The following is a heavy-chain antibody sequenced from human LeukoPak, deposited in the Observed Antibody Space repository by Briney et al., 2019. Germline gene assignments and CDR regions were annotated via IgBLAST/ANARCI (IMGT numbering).Heavy chain of an antibody. CDR1: GFIFRNYA. CDR3: AREGAYQLLSSYYFYGMDV. Sequence: GGSLRLSCAASGFIFRNYAIHWVRQAPGKGLDWVAVISYDGSNKYYADSVKGRFTISRDNSKNTLYLQMNSLRAEDTALYYCAREGAYQLLSSYYFYGMDVWGQGTTVTVSS. V-gene: IGHV3-30-3*01. D-gene: IGHD1-26*01. CDR2: ISYDGSNK. J-gene: IGHJ6*02.